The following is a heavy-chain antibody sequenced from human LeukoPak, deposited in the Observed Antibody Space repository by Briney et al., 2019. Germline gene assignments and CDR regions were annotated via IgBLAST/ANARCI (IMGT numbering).Heavy chain of an antibody. J-gene: IGHJ4*02. CDR1: VGSISSFY. Sequence: SETLSLTCPDSVGSISSFYWSWIRPPPGKGLQWIGYIYYSGITMYNPSLKSRVTISVDTSKNQFSLKLSSVAAADTAVYYCASGGYSGYAFDYWGQGILVTVSS. CDR2: IYYSGIT. CDR3: ASGGYSGYAFDY. D-gene: IGHD5-12*01. V-gene: IGHV4-59*01.